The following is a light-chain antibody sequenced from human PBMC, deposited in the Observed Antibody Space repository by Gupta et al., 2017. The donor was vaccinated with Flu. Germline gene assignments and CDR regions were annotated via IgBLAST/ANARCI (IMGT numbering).Light chain of an antibody. CDR2: WAS. Sequence: DIVMTQSPDSLAVSLGERATINCKSSQSVLYRSNNKNYFGWYQQKPRQPPRLLIYWASTRESGVPDRFSGSGSETDFTLTINNLQAEDVAVYYCQQWHSTPITFGQGTRLEIK. V-gene: IGKV4-1*01. CDR3: QQWHSTPIT. J-gene: IGKJ5*01. CDR1: QSVLYRSNNKNY.